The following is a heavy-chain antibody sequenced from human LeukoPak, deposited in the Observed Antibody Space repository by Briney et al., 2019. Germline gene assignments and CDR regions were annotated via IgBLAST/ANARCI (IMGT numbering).Heavy chain of an antibody. V-gene: IGHV1-2*02. CDR3: ARDGEYGTGSYYRGSFDY. D-gene: IGHD3-10*01. CDR2: IHPRSGDT. Sequence: ASVKVSCKASGYSFTAFYIHWVRQAPGQGLEWMGWIHPRSGDTRYAEKFQGRVTMARDTSISTVYMDLSSLGSDDTAVYYCARDGEYGTGSYYRGSFDYWGQGILVTVSS. CDR1: GYSFTAFY. J-gene: IGHJ4*02.